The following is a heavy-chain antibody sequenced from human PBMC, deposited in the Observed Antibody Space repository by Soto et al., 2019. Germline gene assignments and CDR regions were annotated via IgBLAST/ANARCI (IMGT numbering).Heavy chain of an antibody. D-gene: IGHD6-13*01. CDR2: IYYSGST. J-gene: IGHJ2*01. Sequence: QVQLQESGPGLVKPSETLSLTCTVSVSGGSVSTGVHYWSWIRQPPGKGLEWIGYIYYSGSTNYNPSLKSRVTISVDTSKNQSSLELTSVTAADTAVYYCARGYYTSWYWFDRWGRGTLVTVSS. CDR3: ARGYYTSWYWFDR. CDR1: GGSVSTGVHY. V-gene: IGHV4-61*08.